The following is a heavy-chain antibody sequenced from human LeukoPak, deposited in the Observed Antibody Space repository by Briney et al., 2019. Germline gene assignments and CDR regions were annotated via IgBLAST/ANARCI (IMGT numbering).Heavy chain of an antibody. CDR1: GGTFISYA. CDR3: ASVRAYCSSTSCYGTYYFDY. Sequence: GASVKVSCKASGGTFISYAISWVRQAPGQGLEWMGGIIPMFDTANYAQKFQGRVTVTADKSTSTAYMELSSLRSEDTAVYYCASVRAYCSSTSCYGTYYFDYWGQGTLVTVSS. CDR2: IIPMFDTA. D-gene: IGHD2-2*01. V-gene: IGHV1-69*06. J-gene: IGHJ4*02.